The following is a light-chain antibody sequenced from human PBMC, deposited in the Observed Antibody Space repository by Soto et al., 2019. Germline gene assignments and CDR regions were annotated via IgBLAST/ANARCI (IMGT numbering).Light chain of an antibody. CDR3: QQTYSSPLT. Sequence: DIQMTQSPSSLSASVGDRGTVTCRARQRIISYINWYQQIPGNAPKLLIYATDTLQRGVPSRFSGDGSGPDFTLTITSLQPEDFATYYCQQTYSSPLTCGGGNKVEIK. J-gene: IGKJ4*01. V-gene: IGKV1-39*01. CDR2: ATD. CDR1: QRIISY.